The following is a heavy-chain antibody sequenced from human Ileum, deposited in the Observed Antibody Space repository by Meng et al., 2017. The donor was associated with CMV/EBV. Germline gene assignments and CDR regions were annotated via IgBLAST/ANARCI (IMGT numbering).Heavy chain of an antibody. CDR3: ATGLIISSSYYYGLDV. CDR1: GFTFTPYT. J-gene: IGHJ6*02. V-gene: IGHV3-48*04. Sequence: GESLKISCVASGFTFTPYTMNWVRQAPGKGLEWISDISSSSSTMYYADSVKDRFTISRDNAKNTLYQQMDSLRVEDTAVYFCATGLIISSSYYYGLDVWGQGTMVTVSS. D-gene: IGHD2/OR15-2a*01. CDR2: ISSSSSTM.